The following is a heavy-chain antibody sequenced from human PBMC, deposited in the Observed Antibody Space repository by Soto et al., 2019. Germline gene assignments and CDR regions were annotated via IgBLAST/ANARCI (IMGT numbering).Heavy chain of an antibody. CDR1: GGTFSSYA. V-gene: IGHV1-69*13. CDR3: AAGGISVAARPYGHYSSSTDMDI. Sequence: SVKVSCKASGGTFSSYAISWVRQAPGQGLEWMGGIIPIFGTANYAQKFQGRVTITADESASTAYMELSSLRSEDTAVYYCAAGGISVAARPYGHYSSSTDMDIRGQGATVTVSS. CDR2: IIPIFGTA. J-gene: IGHJ6*02. D-gene: IGHD6-6*01.